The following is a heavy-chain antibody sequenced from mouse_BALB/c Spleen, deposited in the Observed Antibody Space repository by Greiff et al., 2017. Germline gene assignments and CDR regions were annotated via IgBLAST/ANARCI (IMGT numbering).Heavy chain of an antibody. J-gene: IGHJ4*01. D-gene: IGHD2-4*01. CDR2: ISNGGGST. V-gene: IGHV5-12-2*01. Sequence: EVQVVESGGGLVQPGGSLKLSCAASGFTFSSYTMSWVRQTPEKRLEWVAYISNGGGSTYYPDTVKGRFTISRDNAKNTLYLQMSSLKSEDTAMYYCARGYDYDADYYAMDYWGQGTSVTVSS. CDR3: ARGYDYDADYYAMDY. CDR1: GFTFSSYT.